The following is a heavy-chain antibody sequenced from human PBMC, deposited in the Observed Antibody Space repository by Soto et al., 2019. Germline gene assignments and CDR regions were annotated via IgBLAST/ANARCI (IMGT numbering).Heavy chain of an antibody. D-gene: IGHD3-10*01. CDR3: ARHNYGSGSTYFDY. V-gene: IGHV4-30-2*01. CDR1: GGSISSGGYS. CDR2: IYHSGSI. Sequence: SETLSLTCAVSGGSISSGGYSWSWTRQPPGKGLEWIWYIYHSGSIYYNPSLKSRVTIPVDRSKNQFALKLSSMTAADTAVYYCARHNYGSGSTYFDYWGQGTLVTISS. J-gene: IGHJ4*02.